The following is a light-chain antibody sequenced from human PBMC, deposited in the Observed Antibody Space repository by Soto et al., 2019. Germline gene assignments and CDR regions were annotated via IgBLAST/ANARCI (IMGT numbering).Light chain of an antibody. CDR2: KAS. V-gene: IGKV1-5*03. CDR3: QQYNSLWT. J-gene: IGKJ1*01. Sequence: DIQMTQSPSTLSASVGDRVTITCRASQSISSWLAWYQQKPGKDPKLLIYKASSLESGVPSRCSGSGSGTENTGTIGSLQPDECAAEYDQQYNSLWTFGQGTKVEIK. CDR1: QSISSW.